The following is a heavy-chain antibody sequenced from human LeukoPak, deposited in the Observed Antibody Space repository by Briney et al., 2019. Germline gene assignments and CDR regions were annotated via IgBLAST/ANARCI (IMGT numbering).Heavy chain of an antibody. V-gene: IGHV3-7*01. CDR2: IKQDGSEK. CDR3: ARSHRYCSGGTCYSIYFQH. Sequence: PGGSLRLSCAASGFTFSSYWMSWVRQAPGKGLEWVANIKQDGSEKYYVDSVKGRFTISRDNAKNSLYLQMNSLRAEDTAVYYCARSHRYCSGGTCYSIYFQHWGQGTLVTVPS. J-gene: IGHJ1*01. D-gene: IGHD2-15*01. CDR1: GFTFSSYW.